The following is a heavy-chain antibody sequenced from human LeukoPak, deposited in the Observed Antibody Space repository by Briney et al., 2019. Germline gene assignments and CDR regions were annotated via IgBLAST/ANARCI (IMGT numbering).Heavy chain of an antibody. CDR1: GGSFSGYY. J-gene: IGHJ6*03. Sequence: SETLSLTCAVYGGSFSGYYWSWIRQPPGKGLEWIGYIYYSGSTNYNPSLKSRVTISVDTSKNQFSLKLSSVTAADTAVYYCARGGGLDYYYYYMDVWGKGTTVTISS. D-gene: IGHD6-6*01. V-gene: IGHV4-59*01. CDR3: ARGGGLDYYYYYMDV. CDR2: IYYSGST.